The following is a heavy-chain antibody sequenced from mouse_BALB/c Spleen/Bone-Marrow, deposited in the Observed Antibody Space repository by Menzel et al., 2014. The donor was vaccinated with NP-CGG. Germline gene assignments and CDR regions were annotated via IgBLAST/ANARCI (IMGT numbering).Heavy chain of an antibody. J-gene: IGHJ4*01. CDR3: ARWEYYAVDY. CDR1: GFNIKDTY. Sequence: VQLQQPGAELVKPGASVKLSCTASGFNIKDTYMHWVKQRPEQGLEWIGRIDPANGNTKYDPKFQGKATITADTSSNTAYLQRSSLTSEDTAVYYCARWEYYAVDYWGQGTSVTVSS. CDR2: IDPANGNT. V-gene: IGHV14-3*02. D-gene: IGHD4-1*01.